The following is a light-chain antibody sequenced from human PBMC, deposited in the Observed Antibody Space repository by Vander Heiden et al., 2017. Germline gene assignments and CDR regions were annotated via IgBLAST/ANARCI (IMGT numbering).Light chain of an antibody. Sequence: DIVMTQSPDSLAVFLGERATINCKSSQSILYNSDNKNYLAWYQHKPGQPPKLLIYWASTRESGVPDRFSGSGSGTDFTLTISSLQAADVAVYYCQQYYNTPRTFGQGTKVEIK. CDR2: WAS. CDR3: QQYYNTPRT. CDR1: QSILYNSDNKNY. J-gene: IGKJ1*01. V-gene: IGKV4-1*01.